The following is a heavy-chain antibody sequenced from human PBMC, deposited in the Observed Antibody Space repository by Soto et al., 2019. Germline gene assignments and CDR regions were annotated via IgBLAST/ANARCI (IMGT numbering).Heavy chain of an antibody. V-gene: IGHV3-30*18. Sequence: VELVESGGGVVQPGRSLTLSCAASGFTFSTSGMHWVRQAPGKGLEWVAVISYDGNNKYYVDSVKGRFTISRDNSENTLYLQMNSLRAEDTAVYYCAKDDYRGERVEYSTSRAGYYYGMDVWGQGTTVTVSS. CDR1: GFTFSTSG. CDR3: AKDDYRGERVEYSTSRAGYYYGMDV. CDR2: ISYDGNNK. D-gene: IGHD6-6*01. J-gene: IGHJ6*02.